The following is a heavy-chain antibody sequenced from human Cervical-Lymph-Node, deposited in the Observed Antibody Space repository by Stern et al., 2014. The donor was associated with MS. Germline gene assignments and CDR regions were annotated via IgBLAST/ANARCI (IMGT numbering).Heavy chain of an antibody. CDR3: ARDQDYDFWSGSHYYYGMDV. CDR1: GYTFTSYG. J-gene: IGHJ6*02. CDR2: ISAYNGNT. V-gene: IGHV1-18*01. D-gene: IGHD3-3*01. Sequence: QVQLVQSGAEVKKPGASVKVSCKASGYTFTSYGISWVRQAPGQGLEWMGWISAYNGNTNYAQKLQGRVTMTTDTSTSTANMELRSLRSDDTAVYYCARDQDYDFWSGSHYYYGMDVWGQGTTVTVSS.